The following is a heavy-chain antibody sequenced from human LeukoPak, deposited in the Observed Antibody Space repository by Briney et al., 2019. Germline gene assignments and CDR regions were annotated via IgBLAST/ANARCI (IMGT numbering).Heavy chain of an antibody. V-gene: IGHV5-51*01. D-gene: IGHD2-2*03. CDR1: GYSFTSYW. Sequence: GESLKISCKGSGYSFTSYWIGWVRQLPGKGLEWMGIIYPGDSDTRYSPSFQGQVTISADKSISTAYLQWSSLKASDTAMYYCARRFGYLKGYYYYMDVWGKGTTVTVSS. CDR3: ARRFGYLKGYYYYMDV. CDR2: IYPGDSDT. J-gene: IGHJ6*03.